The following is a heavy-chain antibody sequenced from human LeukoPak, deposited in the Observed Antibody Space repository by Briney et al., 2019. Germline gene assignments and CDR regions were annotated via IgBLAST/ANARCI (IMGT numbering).Heavy chain of an antibody. CDR2: INTNNGVT. V-gene: IGHV1-2*02. J-gene: IGHJ5*02. CDR1: GLTFTGVNF. D-gene: IGHD5-12*01. CDR3: TKDRLSKWFDP. Sequence: GASVKVSCEAFGLTFTGVNFIHWVRQAPGQGPEWMGWINTNNGVTDYARKFQGRVTMTRDTSISTVYMELSRLTSDDMAMYYCTKDRLSKWFDPWGQGTLVTVSS.